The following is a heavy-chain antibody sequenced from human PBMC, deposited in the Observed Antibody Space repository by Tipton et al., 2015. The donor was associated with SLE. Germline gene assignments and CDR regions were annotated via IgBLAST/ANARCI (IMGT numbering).Heavy chain of an antibody. Sequence: SLRLSCAASGFTFSSYEMNWVRQAPGKGLEWVSYISSSGSTIYYADSVKGRFTISRDNAKNSLYLQMNSLRAEDTAVYYCARDSANWGDSDAFDIWGQGTMVTVSS. CDR2: ISSSGSTI. D-gene: IGHD7-27*01. CDR1: GFTFSSYE. V-gene: IGHV3-48*03. J-gene: IGHJ3*02. CDR3: ARDSANWGDSDAFDI.